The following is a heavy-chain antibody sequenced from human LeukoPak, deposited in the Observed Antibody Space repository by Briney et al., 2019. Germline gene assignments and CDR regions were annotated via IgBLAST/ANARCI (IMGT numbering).Heavy chain of an antibody. Sequence: SETLSLTCTVSGGSINSSDHYWACIRQPPGKGLECIGSKYYSGDTYYSPSLKSRVTISVDTSRNKFALKLNSVTAADTAVYFCARHRLEGDTFDIWGQGTKVTVSS. V-gene: IGHV4-39*01. CDR2: KYYSGDT. J-gene: IGHJ3*02. D-gene: IGHD3-3*01. CDR1: GGSINSSDHY. CDR3: ARHRLEGDTFDI.